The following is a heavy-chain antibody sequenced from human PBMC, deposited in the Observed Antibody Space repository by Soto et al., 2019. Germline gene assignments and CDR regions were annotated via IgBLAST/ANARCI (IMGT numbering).Heavy chain of an antibody. D-gene: IGHD2-2*01. CDR2: IYSGGST. V-gene: IGHV3-66*01. CDR3: ARAPPRTGYFEY. J-gene: IGHJ4*02. CDR1: GFTVSSNY. Sequence: GGSLRLSCAASGFTVSSNYMSWVRQAPGKGLEWVSVIYSGGSTYYADSVKGRFTISRDNSKNTLYLQMNSLRAEDTAVYYCARAPPRTGYFEYWGQGTLVTVSS.